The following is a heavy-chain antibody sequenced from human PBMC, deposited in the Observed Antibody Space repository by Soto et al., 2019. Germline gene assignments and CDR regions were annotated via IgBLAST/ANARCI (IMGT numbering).Heavy chain of an antibody. J-gene: IGHJ4*02. CDR3: ARLPKGSLVTA. D-gene: IGHD2-21*02. V-gene: IGHV3-48*02. Sequence: LVESGGALVYPGGSLRRSCIASGFSFSDYSMNWVRQAPGKGLQWVSYISSSSDKTYYADSVKGRFTVSRDNAKNALFLEMNSLRDDDTATYYCARLPKGSLVTAWGQGTRVTVSS. CDR1: GFSFSDYS. CDR2: ISSSSDKT.